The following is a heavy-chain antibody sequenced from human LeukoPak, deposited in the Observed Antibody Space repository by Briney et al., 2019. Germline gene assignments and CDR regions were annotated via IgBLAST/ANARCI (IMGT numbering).Heavy chain of an antibody. CDR2: INPNSGGT. J-gene: IGHJ4*02. Sequence: ASVKVSCKASGYTFTVFYMHWVRHAPGQGLEWMGWINPNSGGTHYAQKFQGRVTMTRDTSISTAYMQLSRLRSDDTAVYYCARDYSGYPEVWGFDYWGQGTLVTVSS. CDR1: GYTFTVFY. D-gene: IGHD5-12*01. CDR3: ARDYSGYPEVWGFDY. V-gene: IGHV1-2*02.